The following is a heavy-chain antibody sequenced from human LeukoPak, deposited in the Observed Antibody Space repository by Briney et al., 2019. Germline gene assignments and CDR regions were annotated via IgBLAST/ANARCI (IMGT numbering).Heavy chain of an antibody. J-gene: IGHJ3*02. CDR1: GYTFTSYY. V-gene: IGHV1-18*04. D-gene: IGHD3-22*01. CDR2: ISAYNGNT. CDR3: ARNGFYDSSGYYLGDAFDI. Sequence: ASVKVSCKASGYTFTSYYMHWVRQAPGQGLEWMGWISAYNGNTNYAQKLQGRVTMTTDTSTSTAYMELRSLRSDDTAVYYCARNGFYDSSGYYLGDAFDIWGQGTMVTVSS.